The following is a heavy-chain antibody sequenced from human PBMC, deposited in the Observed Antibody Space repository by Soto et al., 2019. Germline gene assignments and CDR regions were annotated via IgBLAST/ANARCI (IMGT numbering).Heavy chain of an antibody. J-gene: IGHJ4*02. D-gene: IGHD3-22*01. V-gene: IGHV4-59*01. CDR3: ARTGSSGHYFDY. CDR1: GGSISSYY. Sequence: PSETLSLTCTVSGGSISSYYWSWIRQPPGKGLEWIGYIYYSGSTNYNPSLKSRVTISVDTSKNQFSLKLSSVTAADTAVYYCARTGSSGHYFDYWGQGTLVTVSS. CDR2: IYYSGST.